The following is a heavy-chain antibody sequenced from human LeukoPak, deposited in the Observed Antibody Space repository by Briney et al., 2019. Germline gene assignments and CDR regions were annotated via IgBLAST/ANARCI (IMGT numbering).Heavy chain of an antibody. J-gene: IGHJ4*02. D-gene: IGHD6-13*01. Sequence: SETLSLTCTVSGGSISSSSYYWGWIRQPPGKGLEWIGSIFYSGSTYYNPSLKSRVTISVDTSKNQFSLKLSSVTAADTAVYYCARHRGIAAARDYWGQGTLVTVSS. CDR3: ARHRGIAAARDY. CDR2: IFYSGST. V-gene: IGHV4-39*01. CDR1: GGSISSSSYY.